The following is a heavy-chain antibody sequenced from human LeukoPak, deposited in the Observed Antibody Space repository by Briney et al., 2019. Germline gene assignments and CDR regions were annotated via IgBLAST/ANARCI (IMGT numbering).Heavy chain of an antibody. J-gene: IGHJ4*02. V-gene: IGHV3-7*01. D-gene: IGHD3-3*01. CDR2: IKQDGSEK. CDR1: GFTFSSYW. Sequence: GGSLRLSCAASGFTFSSYWMSWVRQAPGKGLEWVANIKQDGSEKYYVDSVKGRFTISRDNAKNSLYLQMNSLRAEDTAVYYCARVSRIYYDFWSGYSPFDYWRQGTLVTVS. CDR3: ARVSRIYYDFWSGYSPFDY.